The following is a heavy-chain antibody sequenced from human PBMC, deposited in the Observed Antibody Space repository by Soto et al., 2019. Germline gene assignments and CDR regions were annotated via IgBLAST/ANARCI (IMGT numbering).Heavy chain of an antibody. V-gene: IGHV4-34*01. CDR1: GGSFSGYI. D-gene: IGHD6-19*01. J-gene: IGHJ4*02. CDR2: INHSGSA. CDR3: PRGLITGRQYSGGWYYFDS. Sequence: QVQLQQSGAGLLKPSETLSLTCDVYGGSFSGYIWTWIRQTPGKGLQWIGQINHSGSANYNPSLXRRATIAVHTPXXXCXXELSSVTAADTAVYYCPRGLITGRQYSGGWYYFDSWGQGTQVTVSS.